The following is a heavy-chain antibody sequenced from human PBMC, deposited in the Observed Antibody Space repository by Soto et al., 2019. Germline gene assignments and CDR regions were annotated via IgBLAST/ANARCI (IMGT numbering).Heavy chain of an antibody. D-gene: IGHD2-8*01. Sequence: GASVKVSCKASGYIFTSYGISWVRQAPGQGLEYMGWIGGYNGNANYAQKFQGRVTMTTDTSTSTAYMELTSLRSDDTAVYYCARRSGTNTYYYYWGQGTLVTVSS. CDR1: GYIFTSYG. CDR2: IGGYNGNA. V-gene: IGHV1-18*01. CDR3: ARRSGTNTYYYY. J-gene: IGHJ4*02.